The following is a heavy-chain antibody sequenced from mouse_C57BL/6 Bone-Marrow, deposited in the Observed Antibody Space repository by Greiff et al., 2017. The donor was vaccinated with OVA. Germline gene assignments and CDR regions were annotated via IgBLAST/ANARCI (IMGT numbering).Heavy chain of an antibody. CDR3: ASSDGYYLDY. CDR2: ISSGGSYT. D-gene: IGHD2-3*01. V-gene: IGHV5-6*01. Sequence: EVHLVESGGDLVKPGGSLKLSCAASGFTFSSYGMSWVRQTPDKRLEWVATISSGGSYTYYPDSVKGRFTISGDNAKNTLYLQMSSLKSEDTAMYYCASSDGYYLDYWGQGTTLTVTS. CDR1: GFTFSSYG. J-gene: IGHJ2*01.